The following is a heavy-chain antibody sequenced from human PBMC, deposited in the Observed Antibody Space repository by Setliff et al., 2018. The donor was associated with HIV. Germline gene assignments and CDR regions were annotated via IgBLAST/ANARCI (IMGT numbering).Heavy chain of an antibody. Sequence: SETLSLTCSVSGVSINRTDHYWGWIRQSPGKRLEWIGSVSQSGSTYYNPALKSRITISVDRSKNLFSLKLISVTAADQGVYYCARVPVAGANWFDPWGLGTLVTVSS. J-gene: IGHJ5*02. CDR2: VSQSGST. D-gene: IGHD2-21*01. CDR1: GVSINRTDHY. V-gene: IGHV4-39*01. CDR3: ARVPVAGANWFDP.